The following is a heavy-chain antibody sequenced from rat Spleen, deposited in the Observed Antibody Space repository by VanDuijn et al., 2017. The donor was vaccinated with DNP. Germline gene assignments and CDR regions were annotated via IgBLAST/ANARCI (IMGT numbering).Heavy chain of an antibody. J-gene: IGHJ2*01. V-gene: IGHV5-31*01. CDR2: ITSSGGST. CDR1: GFTFNNYW. CDR3: ARSQRYYSGDYFYY. D-gene: IGHD1-1*01. Sequence: EVQLVESGGDLVQPGRSLKLSCVASGFTFNNYWMTWIRQVPGKGLEWVASITSSGGSTYYPDSVKGRFTISRDNAKNTLYLQMNSLRSEDTATYYCARSQRYYSGDYFYYWGQGVMVTVSS.